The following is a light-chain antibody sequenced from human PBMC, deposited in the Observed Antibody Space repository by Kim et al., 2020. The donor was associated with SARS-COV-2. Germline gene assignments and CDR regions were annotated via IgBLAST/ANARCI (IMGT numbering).Light chain of an antibody. CDR2: GAS. Sequence: RATHNCKSSQTVLYNSNNKNYLAWYQQKPGQAPKLLIYGASIRESGVSDRFSGSGSETDFTLTISSLQAEDVAVYYCQQYYSTPPSFGQGTKLEI. V-gene: IGKV4-1*01. J-gene: IGKJ2*03. CDR1: QTVLYNSNNKNY. CDR3: QQYYSTPPS.